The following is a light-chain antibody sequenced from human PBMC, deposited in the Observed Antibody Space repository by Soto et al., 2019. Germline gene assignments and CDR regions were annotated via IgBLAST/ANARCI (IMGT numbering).Light chain of an antibody. J-gene: IGLJ2*01. CDR2: EVS. Sequence: QSALTQPASVSGSPGQSITISCTGTSSDVGSYSLVSWYQQHPDKAPKLMIYEVSKRPSGVSNRFSGSKSGNTASLTISGLQAEDEADYYCCSYAGSVVFGGGTKLTVL. CDR1: SSDVGSYSL. V-gene: IGLV2-23*02. CDR3: CSYAGSVV.